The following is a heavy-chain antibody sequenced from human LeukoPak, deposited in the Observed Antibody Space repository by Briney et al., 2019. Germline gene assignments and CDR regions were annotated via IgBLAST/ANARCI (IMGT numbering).Heavy chain of an antibody. Sequence: ASVKVSCMASGYTFTGYYMLWVRQAPGQGLEWMGWINPNSGGANYAQKFQGRVTMTRDTSISTAYMELSRLRSDDTAVYYCARDGVRIGYCSSTSCSDYYYGMDVWGQGSTVTVSS. V-gene: IGHV1-2*02. CDR1: GYTFTGYY. D-gene: IGHD2-2*01. CDR3: ARDGVRIGYCSSTSCSDYYYGMDV. CDR2: INPNSGGA. J-gene: IGHJ6*02.